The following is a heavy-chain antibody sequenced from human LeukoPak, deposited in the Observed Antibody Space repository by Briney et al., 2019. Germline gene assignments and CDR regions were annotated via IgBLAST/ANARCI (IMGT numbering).Heavy chain of an antibody. CDR1: GFTFSSYA. J-gene: IGHJ4*02. CDR2: ISYDGSNK. CDR3: VRDYLSY. Sequence: GRSLRLSCAASGFTFSSYAMHWVRQAPGKGLEWVAVISYDGSNKYYADSVKGRFTISRDNSKNTLYLQMNSLRAEDTAVYYCVRDYLSYWGQGTLVTVSS. V-gene: IGHV3-30*04. D-gene: IGHD2/OR15-2a*01.